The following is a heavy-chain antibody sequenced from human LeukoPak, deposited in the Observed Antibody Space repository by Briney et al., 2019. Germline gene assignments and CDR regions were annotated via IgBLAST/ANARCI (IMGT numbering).Heavy chain of an antibody. D-gene: IGHD6-19*01. CDR3: ALLAVASDFDY. V-gene: IGHV3-48*04. CDR2: IGSSGTTI. Sequence: GGSLRLSCAASGSTVSSNFMNWVRQAPGKGLEWVSNIGSSGTTIYYADSVKGRFSISRDNAKNSLYLQMNSLRVEDTAVYYCALLAVASDFDYWGQGALVTVSS. CDR1: GSTVSSNF. J-gene: IGHJ4*02.